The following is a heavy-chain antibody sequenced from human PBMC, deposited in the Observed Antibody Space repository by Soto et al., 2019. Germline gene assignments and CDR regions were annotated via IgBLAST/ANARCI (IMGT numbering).Heavy chain of an antibody. J-gene: IGHJ4*02. CDR2: IWYDGSNK. Sequence: GGSLRLSCAASGFTFSSYGMHWVRQAPGKGLEWVAVIWYDGSNKYYADSVKGRFSISRDNAKNSLFLQINSLRGDDTAIYYCVKSGDNYNALDYWGQGTPVTVSS. CDR1: GFTFSSYG. V-gene: IGHV3-33*03. D-gene: IGHD1-1*01. CDR3: VKSGDNYNALDY.